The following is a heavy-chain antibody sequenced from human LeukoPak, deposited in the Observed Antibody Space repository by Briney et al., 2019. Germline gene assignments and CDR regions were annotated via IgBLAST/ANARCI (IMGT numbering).Heavy chain of an antibody. J-gene: IGHJ6*04. CDR3: ARDPYYDILTGLPPYYYYGMDV. V-gene: IGHV3-48*03. D-gene: IGHD3-9*01. Sequence: GGSLRLSCAASGFTFSSYEMNWVRQAPGKGLEGVSYISSSGSTIYYADSVKGRFTISRDNAKNSLYLQMNSLKAEDTAVYYCARDPYYDILTGLPPYYYYGMDVWGKGTTVTVSS. CDR2: ISSSGSTI. CDR1: GFTFSSYE.